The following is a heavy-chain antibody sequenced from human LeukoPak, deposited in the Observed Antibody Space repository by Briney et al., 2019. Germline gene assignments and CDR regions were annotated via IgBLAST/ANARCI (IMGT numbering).Heavy chain of an antibody. D-gene: IGHD3-22*01. CDR3: ARVTGYMIEDYFDY. V-gene: IGHV3-20*04. CDR2: INWNGGSI. CDR1: GFIFDDYG. Sequence: PGGSLRLSCAASGFIFDDYGMSWVRQAPGEGLEWVSGINWNGGSIGYGDSVKGRFTISRDNAKNSLYLQMNSLRAEDTAVYYCARVTGYMIEDYFDYWGQGTLVTVSS. J-gene: IGHJ4*02.